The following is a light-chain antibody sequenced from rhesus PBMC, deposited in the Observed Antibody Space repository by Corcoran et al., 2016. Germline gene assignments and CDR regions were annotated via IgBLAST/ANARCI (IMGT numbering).Light chain of an antibody. V-gene: IGKV1-36*02. CDR3: RQAYSTPWT. CDR1: QRISDY. CDR2: AAA. J-gene: IGKJ1*01. Sequence: DIQMTQSPSSLSTSVGDRVTITCRASQRISDYLNWYQQKPGKAPKRLIYAAASLESGVPSRFRGSGSGTDFTLTISGLQPEDSAAYYCRQAYSTPWTFGQGTKVEIK.